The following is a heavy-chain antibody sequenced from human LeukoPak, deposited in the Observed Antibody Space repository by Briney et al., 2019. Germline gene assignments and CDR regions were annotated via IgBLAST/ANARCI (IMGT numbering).Heavy chain of an antibody. J-gene: IGHJ6*02. CDR2: ISSDGNDK. V-gene: IGHV3-30*03. Sequence: GGSLRLSCAASGVTFSSYGMHWVRQAPGKGLEWVALISSDGNDKLYGDSVKGRFTISRDNAKNSLYLQMNSLRAEDTAVYYCARDLSGWYVVQGYYYGMDVWGQGTTVTVSS. CDR1: GVTFSSYG. D-gene: IGHD6-19*01. CDR3: ARDLSGWYVVQGYYYGMDV.